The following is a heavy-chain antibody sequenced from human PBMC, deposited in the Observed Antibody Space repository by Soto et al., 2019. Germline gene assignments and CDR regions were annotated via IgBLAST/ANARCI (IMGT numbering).Heavy chain of an antibody. CDR1: GVSISSGGYY. D-gene: IGHD4-17*01. CDR2: IYHSGRT. Sequence: SDTLSLTCTVSGVSISSGGYYWGWIRQHPGKGLEGIGNIYHSGRTYYNPYLKSRVIMSVDTSKHHFSLNLSSVPAADTAMYFCASVIGGDSAYYFDSWGQGTLVPVSS. J-gene: IGHJ4*02. V-gene: IGHV4-31*03. CDR3: ASVIGGDSAYYFDS.